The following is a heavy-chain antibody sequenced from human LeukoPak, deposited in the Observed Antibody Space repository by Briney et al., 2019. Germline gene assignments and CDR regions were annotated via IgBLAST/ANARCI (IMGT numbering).Heavy chain of an antibody. D-gene: IGHD5-12*01. CDR1: GYTFTSYG. J-gene: IGHJ6*02. CDR3: ARNVDIVATISNYYGMDV. V-gene: IGHV1-18*01. CDR2: ISAYNGNT. Sequence: ASVKVSCKASGYTFTSYGISWVRQAPGQGLEWMGWISAYNGNTNYAQKLQGRVTMTTDTSTSTAYMELRSLRSDDTAVYYCARNVDIVATISNYYGMDVWGQGTTVTVSS.